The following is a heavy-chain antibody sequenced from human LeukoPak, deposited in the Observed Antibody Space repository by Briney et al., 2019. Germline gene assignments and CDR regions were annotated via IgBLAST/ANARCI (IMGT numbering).Heavy chain of an antibody. CDR1: GFPFSSYW. V-gene: IGHV3-7*01. Sequence: GGSLRLSCAAPGFPFSSYWMSWVRQAPGKGLEWVANIKQDGSEKYYVDSVKGRFTISRDNAKNSLYLQMNSLSDEDTAVYYCARTERGTSCPDYWGQGTLVTVSS. D-gene: IGHD2-2*01. J-gene: IGHJ4*02. CDR3: ARTERGTSCPDY. CDR2: IKQDGSEK.